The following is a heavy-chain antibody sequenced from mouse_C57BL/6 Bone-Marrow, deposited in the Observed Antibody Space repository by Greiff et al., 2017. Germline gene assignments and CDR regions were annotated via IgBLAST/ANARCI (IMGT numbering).Heavy chain of an antibody. CDR1: GYTFTSYW. V-gene: IGHV1-59*01. CDR3: ARAYYSNFFAY. Sequence: VQLQQSGPELVKPGASVKISCKASGYTFTSYWMHWVKQRPGQGLEWIGVIDPSDSYTNYNQKFKGKATLTVDTSSSTAYMQLSSLTSEDSAVYYCARAYYSNFFAYWGQGTLVTVSA. D-gene: IGHD2-5*01. CDR2: IDPSDSYT. J-gene: IGHJ3*01.